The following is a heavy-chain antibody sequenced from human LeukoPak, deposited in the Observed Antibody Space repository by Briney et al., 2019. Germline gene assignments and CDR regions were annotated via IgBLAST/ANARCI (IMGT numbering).Heavy chain of an antibody. J-gene: IGHJ4*02. V-gene: IGHV4-59*01. CDR1: GGSISSYY. CDR3: ARDKSGSNDY. Sequence: PSETLSLTCTVSGGSISSYYWSWTRQPLGKGLEWIGYIYYSGSTTYNPSLKSRASISVDTSKNQFSLRLSSVTAADTAVYYCARDKSGSNDYWGQRTLVTVSS. CDR2: IYYSGST. D-gene: IGHD6-25*01.